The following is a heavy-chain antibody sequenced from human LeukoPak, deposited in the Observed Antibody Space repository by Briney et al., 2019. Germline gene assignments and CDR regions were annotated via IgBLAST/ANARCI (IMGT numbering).Heavy chain of an antibody. Sequence: GRSLRLSCAASGFTFTNYWMAWVRQAPGKGLEWVANIKQDGSDKYYVDSVKDRFTISRDDVKRSLYLQMNSLRVEDTAIYYCVRDRRHCGSVNCVGLFDNWGQGTLVTVSS. CDR2: IKQDGSDK. J-gene: IGHJ4*02. D-gene: IGHD2-21*01. CDR3: VRDRRHCGSVNCVGLFDN. CDR1: GFTFTNYW. V-gene: IGHV3-7*01.